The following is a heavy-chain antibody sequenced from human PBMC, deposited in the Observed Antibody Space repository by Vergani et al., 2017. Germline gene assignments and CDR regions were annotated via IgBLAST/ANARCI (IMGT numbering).Heavy chain of an antibody. J-gene: IGHJ6*02. V-gene: IGHV3-49*03. D-gene: IGHD3-3*01. Sequence: EVQLVESGGGLVQPGGSLRLSCAASGFTFSDYYMSWFRHAPGKGLAWVGCIRSKAYGGTTEYAASVKGRFTISRDDSKSIAYLPMNSLKTEDTAVYYCTRVGGVRFEMDVWGQGTTVTVSS. CDR1: GFTFSDYY. CDR3: TRVGGVRFEMDV. CDR2: IRSKAYGGTT.